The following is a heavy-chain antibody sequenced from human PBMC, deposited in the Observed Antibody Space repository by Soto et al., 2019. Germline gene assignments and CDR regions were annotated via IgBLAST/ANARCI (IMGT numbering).Heavy chain of an antibody. V-gene: IGHV3-15*01. CDR2: IKSKTDGGTT. Sequence: EVQLVESGGGLVKPGESLRLSCAASGLTFRNAWMGWVRQAPGKGLEWIGRIKSKTDGGTTDYAAPVKGRFTISRDDSRNMMYLKMNSLKTEDTAVYYCPTGNWCDPGGQGTLVTVSS. CDR3: PTGNWCDP. CDR1: GLTFRNAW. J-gene: IGHJ5*02.